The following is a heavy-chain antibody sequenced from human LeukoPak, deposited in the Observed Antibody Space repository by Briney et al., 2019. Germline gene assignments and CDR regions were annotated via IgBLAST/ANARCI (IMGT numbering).Heavy chain of an antibody. CDR1: GGTFSSYA. D-gene: IGHD3-22*01. V-gene: IGHV1-69*05. CDR3: ARGPGGYYYDSSGYSPFDY. Sequence: GASVKVSCKASGGTFSSYAISWVRQAPGQGLEWMGGIIPIFGTANYAQKFQGRVTITTDESTSTAYMELSSLRSEDTAVYYCARGPGGYYYDSSGYSPFDYWGQGTLVTVSS. CDR2: IIPIFGTA. J-gene: IGHJ4*02.